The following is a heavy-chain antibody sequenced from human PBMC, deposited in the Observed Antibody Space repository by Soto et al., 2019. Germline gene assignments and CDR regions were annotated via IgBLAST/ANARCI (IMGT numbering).Heavy chain of an antibody. Sequence: ASVKVSCKASGYTFTSYYMHRVRQAPGQGLEWMGIINPSGGSTSYAQKFQGRVTMTRDTSTSTVYMELSSLRSEDTAVYYCARDPNLRFDGAEYFQHWGQGTLVTVSS. CDR2: INPSGGST. V-gene: IGHV1-46*01. J-gene: IGHJ1*01. D-gene: IGHD3-10*01. CDR3: ARDPNLRFDGAEYFQH. CDR1: GYTFTSYY.